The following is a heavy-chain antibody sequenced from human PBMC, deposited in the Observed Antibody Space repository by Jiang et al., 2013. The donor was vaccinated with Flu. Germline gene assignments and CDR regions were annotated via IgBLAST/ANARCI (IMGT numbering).Heavy chain of an antibody. V-gene: IGHV3-30*18. Sequence: VQLLESGGGVVQPGRSLRLSCAASGFTVSSNGMHWVRQAPGKGLEWVATISYDENDKHYAGSVKGRFTISRDTSKNTLSLQMNSLRTDDTAVYYCAKDRAAATAIDYWGQGPLVTVSS. J-gene: IGHJ4*02. CDR2: ISYDENDK. D-gene: IGHD2-21*02. CDR3: AKDRAAATAIDY. CDR1: GFTVSSNG.